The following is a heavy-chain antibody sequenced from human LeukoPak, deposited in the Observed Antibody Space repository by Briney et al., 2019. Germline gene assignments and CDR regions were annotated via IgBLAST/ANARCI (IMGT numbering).Heavy chain of an antibody. CDR3: AHSSSKYSSSWFSFDY. CDR2: IYWNDDK. D-gene: IGHD6-13*01. Sequence: ESGPTLVNPTQTLTLTCTFSGFSLSTTGVGVGWIRQPPGKALEWLALIYWNDDKRYSPSLKNRLTITKDTSKNQVVLTMTNMDPVDTATYYCAHSSSKYSSSWFSFDYWGQGTLVTVSS. V-gene: IGHV2-5*01. J-gene: IGHJ4*02. CDR1: GFSLSTTGVG.